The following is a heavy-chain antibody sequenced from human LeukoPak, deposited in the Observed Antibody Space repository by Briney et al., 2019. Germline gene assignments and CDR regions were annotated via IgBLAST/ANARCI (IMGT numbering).Heavy chain of an antibody. J-gene: IGHJ5*02. Sequence: GGSLRLSCAASGFTFSSYAMSWVRQAPGKGLEWVSVINTSGGRTYYADSVKGRFTIFRDNSKNTLYLQMNSLRAEDTAVYYCARGLRDTMISNWFDPWGQGTLVTVSS. CDR2: INTSGGRT. CDR3: ARGLRDTMISNWFDP. D-gene: IGHD3-22*01. V-gene: IGHV3-23*01. CDR1: GFTFSSYA.